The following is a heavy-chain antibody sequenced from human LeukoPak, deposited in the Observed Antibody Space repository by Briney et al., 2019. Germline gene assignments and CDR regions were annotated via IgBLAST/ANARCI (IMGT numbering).Heavy chain of an antibody. CDR2: IYHSGST. V-gene: IGHV4-4*02. Sequence: SETLSLTCAVSGGSISSSNWWSWVRQPPGKGLEWIGEIYHSGSTNYNPSLKSRVTISVDKSKNQFSLKLSSVTAADTAVYYCARDTYYYDSSGYRSVGFFDYWGQGTLVTVSS. D-gene: IGHD3-22*01. J-gene: IGHJ4*02. CDR1: GGSISSSNW. CDR3: ARDTYYYDSSGYRSVGFFDY.